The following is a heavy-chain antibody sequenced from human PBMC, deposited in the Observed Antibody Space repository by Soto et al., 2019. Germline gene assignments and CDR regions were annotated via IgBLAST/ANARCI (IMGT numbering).Heavy chain of an antibody. Sequence: QVQLVESGGGVVQPGRSLRLSCAASGFTFSDHTMHWVRQAPGKGLEWVAVISHDGSINYAADSVKDRFTISRDNSKNTLFLEMNGLRVEDTAVYYCVNQEVGATVYFDHWGQGTLVTVSS. CDR3: VNQEVGATVYFDH. CDR1: GFTFSDHT. V-gene: IGHV3-30-3*01. J-gene: IGHJ4*02. CDR2: ISHDGSIN. D-gene: IGHD1-26*01.